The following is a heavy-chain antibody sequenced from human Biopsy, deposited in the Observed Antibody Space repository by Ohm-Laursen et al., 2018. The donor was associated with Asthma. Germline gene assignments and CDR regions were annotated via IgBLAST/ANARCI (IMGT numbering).Heavy chain of an antibody. CDR2: PHHSGYT. D-gene: IGHD2-21*02. V-gene: IGHV4-34*01. Sequence: SQTLSLTCAVYGGSFSSNYWSWIRQTPGKGLEWLGDPHHSGYTNYNPSLSSRLTLSVDTSKNQFSLKLRSVTAADAAVYYCARGISRVTGLFDHFDSWGQGTLVTVSS. CDR3: ARGISRVTGLFDHFDS. J-gene: IGHJ4*02. CDR1: GGSFSSNY.